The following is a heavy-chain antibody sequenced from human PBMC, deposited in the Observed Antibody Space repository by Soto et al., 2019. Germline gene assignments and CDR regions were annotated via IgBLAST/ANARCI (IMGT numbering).Heavy chain of an antibody. Sequence: GGSLRLSCAASGFTFSSYDMHWVRQATGKGLEWVSAIGTAGDTYYPGSVKGRFTISRENAKNSLYLQMNSLRAGDTAVYYCARGTVMHGMDVWGQGTTVTVSS. V-gene: IGHV3-13*01. CDR1: GFTFSSYD. CDR3: ARGTVMHGMDV. D-gene: IGHD4-17*01. J-gene: IGHJ6*02. CDR2: IGTAGDT.